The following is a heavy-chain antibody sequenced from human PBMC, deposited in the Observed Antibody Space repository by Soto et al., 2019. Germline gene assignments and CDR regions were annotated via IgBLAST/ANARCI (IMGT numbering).Heavy chain of an antibody. CDR1: GFTFSSYG. V-gene: IGHV3-21*01. Sequence: NPGGSLRLSCAASGFTFSSYGMHWVRQAPGKGLGWVSSITSSSSYIYYADSVKGRFTISRDNAKNSLYLQMNSLRAEDTAVYYRASLTFLHYYGSVDYWGQGTLVTSPQ. D-gene: IGHD3-10*01. CDR3: ASLTFLHYYGSVDY. CDR2: ITSSSSYI. J-gene: IGHJ4*02.